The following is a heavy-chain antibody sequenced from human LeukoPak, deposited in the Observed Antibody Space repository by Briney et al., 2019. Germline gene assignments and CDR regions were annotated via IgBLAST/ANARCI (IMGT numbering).Heavy chain of an antibody. Sequence: PSEALSLTCTVSGGSISSYYWSWIRQPAGKGLEWIGRIYTSGSTNYNPSLKSRVTMSVDTSKNQFSLKLSSVTAADTAVYYCARDPPYYDILTGYLGDRVLWGQGTLVTVSS. CDR1: GGSISSYY. J-gene: IGHJ4*02. CDR2: IYTSGST. D-gene: IGHD3-9*01. CDR3: ARDPPYYDILTGYLGDRVL. V-gene: IGHV4-4*07.